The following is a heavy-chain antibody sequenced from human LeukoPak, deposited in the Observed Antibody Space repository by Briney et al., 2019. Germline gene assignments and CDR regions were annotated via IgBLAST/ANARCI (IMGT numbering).Heavy chain of an antibody. J-gene: IGHJ5*02. CDR3: ARGTYYDYVWGSPEGGNWFDP. D-gene: IGHD3-16*01. V-gene: IGHV1-69*13. Sequence: GASVKVSCKASGGTFSSYAISWVRHAPGQGLEWMGGIIPIFGTANYAQKFQGRVTITADESTSTAYMELSSLRSEDTAVYYCARGTYYDYVWGSPEGGNWFDPWGQGTLVTVSS. CDR1: GGTFSSYA. CDR2: IIPIFGTA.